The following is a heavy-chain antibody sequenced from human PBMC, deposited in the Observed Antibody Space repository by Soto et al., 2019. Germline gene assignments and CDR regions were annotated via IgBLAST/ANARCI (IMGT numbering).Heavy chain of an antibody. D-gene: IGHD4-17*01. CDR1: GFTFSSYA. CDR3: ARDNVPQASARDYGDYSLHWYFDL. Sequence: QVQLVESGGGVVQPGRSLRLSCAASGFTFSSYAMHWVRQAPGKGLEWVAVISYDGSNKYYADSVKGRFTISRDNSKNTLYLQMNSLRAEDTAVYYCARDNVPQASARDYGDYSLHWYFDLWGRGTLVTVSS. J-gene: IGHJ2*01. CDR2: ISYDGSNK. V-gene: IGHV3-30-3*01.